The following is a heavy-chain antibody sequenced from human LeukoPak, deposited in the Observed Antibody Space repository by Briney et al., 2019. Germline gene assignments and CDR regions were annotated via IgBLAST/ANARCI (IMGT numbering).Heavy chain of an antibody. CDR3: ARDTRLGYCRSTSCYASWYAP. D-gene: IGHD2-2*01. CDR2: ISGGGDNT. J-gene: IGHJ5*02. V-gene: IGHV3-23*01. Sequence: GGSLRLSCAASGFTFSSYAMSWVRQSPGKGLEWVSTISGGGDNTYYADSVKGRFTISRDNSKNTLYLQMNSLRTEDTALYYCARDTRLGYCRSTSCYASWYAPWGQGTLVTVSS. CDR1: GFTFSSYA.